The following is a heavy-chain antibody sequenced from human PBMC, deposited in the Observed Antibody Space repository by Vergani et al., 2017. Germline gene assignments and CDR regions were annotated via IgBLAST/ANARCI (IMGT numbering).Heavy chain of an antibody. CDR1: GFTFSTYA. CDR2: LTGGGGST. J-gene: IGHJ4*02. V-gene: IGHV3-23*01. CDR3: ARSKSINPWRTESRLGWFDF. Sequence: EVQLLESGGSLKQPGGSVRLSCAASGFTFSTYAMHWVRQAPGKGLEWVSALTGGGGSTYYADSFKGRFIISRDNSRDTLYLQMNSLRPEDTATYYCARSKSINPWRTESRLGWFDFWGQGTLVTV. D-gene: IGHD1-1*01.